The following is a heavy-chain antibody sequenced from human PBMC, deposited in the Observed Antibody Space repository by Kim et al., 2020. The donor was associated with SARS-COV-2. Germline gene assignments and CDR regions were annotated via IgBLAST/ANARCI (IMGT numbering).Heavy chain of an antibody. D-gene: IGHD3-3*02. V-gene: IGHV3-21*01. Sequence: GGSLRLSCAASGFTFSSYSMNWVRQAPGKGLEWVSPISSSSSYIYYADSVKGRFTISRDNAKNSLYLQMNSLRAEDTAVYYCAREGQPFWSGYYNWFDPWGQGTLVTVS. J-gene: IGHJ5*02. CDR2: ISSSSSYI. CDR1: GFTFSSYS. CDR3: AREGQPFWSGYYNWFDP.